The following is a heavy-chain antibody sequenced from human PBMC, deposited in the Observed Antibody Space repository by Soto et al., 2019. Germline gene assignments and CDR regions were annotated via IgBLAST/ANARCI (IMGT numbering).Heavy chain of an antibody. CDR3: AKVYYDSSGYYYYYYGMDV. CDR1: GFTFDDYT. D-gene: IGHD3-22*01. Sequence: GGSLRLSCAASGFTFDDYTMHWVRQAPGKGLEWVSLISWDGGSTYYADSVKGRFTISRDNSKNSLYLQMNSLRTEDTALYYCAKVYYDSSGYYYYYYGMDVWGQGTTVTVSS. J-gene: IGHJ6*02. V-gene: IGHV3-43*01. CDR2: ISWDGGST.